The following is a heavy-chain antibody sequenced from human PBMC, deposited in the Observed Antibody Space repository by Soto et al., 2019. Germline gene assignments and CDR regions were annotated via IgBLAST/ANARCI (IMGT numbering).Heavy chain of an antibody. Sequence: ASVKVSCKASGYTFTSYAMHWVRQAPGQRLEWMGWINAGNGNTKYSQKFQGRVTITRDTSASTAYMELSSLRSEDTAVYCCARSLTIFGVAPLWVWGQGTTVTVSS. D-gene: IGHD3-3*01. CDR1: GYTFTSYA. V-gene: IGHV1-3*01. CDR2: INAGNGNT. CDR3: ARSLTIFGVAPLWV. J-gene: IGHJ6*02.